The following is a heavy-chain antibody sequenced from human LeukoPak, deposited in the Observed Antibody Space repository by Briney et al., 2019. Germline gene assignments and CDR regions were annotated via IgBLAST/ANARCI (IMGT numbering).Heavy chain of an antibody. D-gene: IGHD6-25*01. J-gene: IGHJ5*02. V-gene: IGHV4-4*07. Sequence: SETLSLTCTVSGGSISSYYWTWIRQSAGKGLEWIGCLNTSGSTNYNPSLRSRVTMSVNTSKNQFSLNLTSVTAADTAVYSCAREGGDPRWLDPWGQGTLVTVSS. CDR2: LNTSGST. CDR1: GGSISSYY. CDR3: AREGGDPRWLDP.